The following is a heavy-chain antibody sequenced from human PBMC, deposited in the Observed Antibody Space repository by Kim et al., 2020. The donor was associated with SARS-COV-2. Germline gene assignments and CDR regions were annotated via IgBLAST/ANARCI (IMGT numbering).Heavy chain of an antibody. CDR2: IYYSGST. CDR1: GGSISSGGYY. CDR3: ARGRLSGWSSSWNYPPSADRRPLDY. J-gene: IGHJ4*02. Sequence: SETLSLTCTVSGGSISSGGYYWSWIRQHPGKGLEWIGYIYYSGSTYYNPSLKSRVTISVDTSKNQFSLKLSSVTAADTAVYYCARGRLSGWSSSWNYPPSADRRPLDYWGQGTLVTVSS. V-gene: IGHV4-31*03. D-gene: IGHD6-13*01.